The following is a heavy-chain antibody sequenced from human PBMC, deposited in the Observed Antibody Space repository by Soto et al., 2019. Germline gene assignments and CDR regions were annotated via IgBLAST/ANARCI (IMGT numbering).Heavy chain of an antibody. V-gene: IGHV1-69*06. J-gene: IGHJ6*02. CDR3: ARGEPRGGRVLRFLEWLLYGMDV. Sequence: GASVKVSCKASGGTFSSYAISWVRQAPGQGLEWMGGIIPIFGTANYAQKFQGRVTITADKSTSTAYMELSSLRSEDTAVYYCARGEPRGGRVLRFLEWLLYGMDVWGQGTTVTVSS. CDR2: IIPIFGTA. CDR1: GGTFSSYA. D-gene: IGHD3-3*01.